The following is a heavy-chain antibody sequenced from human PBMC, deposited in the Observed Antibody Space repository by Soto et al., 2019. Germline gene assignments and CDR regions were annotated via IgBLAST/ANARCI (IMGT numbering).Heavy chain of an antibody. J-gene: IGHJ6*03. V-gene: IGHV1-18*01. D-gene: IGHD5-12*01. CDR2: ISAYNGNT. Sequence: GASVKVSCKASGYTFTSYGISWVRQAPGQGLEWMGWISAYNGNTNYAQKLQGRVTMTTDTSTSTAYMELRSLRSDDTAVYYCARGVRLRSGYADYYYYYMDVWGKGTTVTVSS. CDR3: ARGVRLRSGYADYYYYYMDV. CDR1: GYTFTSYG.